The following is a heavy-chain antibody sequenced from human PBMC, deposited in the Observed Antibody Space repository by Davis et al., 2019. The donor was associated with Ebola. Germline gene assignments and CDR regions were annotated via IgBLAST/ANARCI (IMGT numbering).Heavy chain of an antibody. V-gene: IGHV1-58*01. CDR2: IVVGSGNT. CDR3: AARVTRNYYYYGMDV. CDR1: GFTFTSSA. Sequence: SVKVSCKASGFTFTSSAVQWVRQARGQRLEWIGWIVVGSGNTNYAQKFQERVTITRDMSTSTAYMELSSLRSEDTAVYYCAARVTRNYYYYGMDVWGQGTTVTVSS. J-gene: IGHJ6*02. D-gene: IGHD2-21*02.